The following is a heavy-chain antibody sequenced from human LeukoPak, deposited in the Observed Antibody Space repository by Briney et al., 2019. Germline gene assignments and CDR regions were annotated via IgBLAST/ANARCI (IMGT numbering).Heavy chain of an antibody. J-gene: IGHJ3*02. CDR1: SGSIRTSNYY. Sequence: SETLSLTCTVPSGSIRTSNYYWGWVRPPPGKALEWIGNIFYSGGAYSSPSLTSRVTISLDTSRHQFSLNLNSVTGPDPAAHCCAKSNGYGLRDIWGQGTMVTVSS. D-gene: IGHD3-22*01. CDR2: IFYSGGA. V-gene: IGHV4-39*07. CDR3: AKSNGYGLRDI.